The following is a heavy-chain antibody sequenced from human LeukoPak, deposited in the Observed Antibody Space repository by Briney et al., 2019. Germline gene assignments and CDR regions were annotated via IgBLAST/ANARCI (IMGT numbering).Heavy chain of an antibody. D-gene: IGHD2-2*01. J-gene: IGHJ3*02. V-gene: IGHV5-51*01. CDR2: IYPGDSDT. Sequence: PGESLKISCKGSEYSFTSYWIGWVRQMPGKGLEWMGIIYPGDSDTRYSPSFQGQVTISADKSIGTAYLQWSSLKASDTAMYYCARQCTSYSDDAFDIWGQGTMVTISS. CDR3: ARQCTSYSDDAFDI. CDR1: EYSFTSYW.